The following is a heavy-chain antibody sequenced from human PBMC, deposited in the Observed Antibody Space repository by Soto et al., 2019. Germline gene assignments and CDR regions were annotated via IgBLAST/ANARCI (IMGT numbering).Heavy chain of an antibody. CDR3: EKESYGPCFFDY. V-gene: IGHV3-23*01. D-gene: IGHD3-10*01. Sequence: PGGSLRLSCAASGFTFSSHAMSWVRQAPGKGLEWVSAISGSGGTTYYADSVKGRFTISRDNSKNTLYLQMNSLRAEDTAVYYCEKESYGPCFFDYWGQGTLVTVSS. CDR1: GFTFSSHA. CDR2: ISGSGGTT. J-gene: IGHJ4*02.